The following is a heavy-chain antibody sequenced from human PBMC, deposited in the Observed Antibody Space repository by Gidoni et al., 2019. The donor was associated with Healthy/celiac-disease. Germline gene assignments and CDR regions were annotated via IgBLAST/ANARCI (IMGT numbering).Heavy chain of an antibody. CDR3: ARLPGGSIGWFDP. CDR2: IYYSGST. J-gene: IGHJ5*02. CDR1: GCPISSSSYY. V-gene: IGHV4-39*01. D-gene: IGHD3-16*01. Sequence: QLQLQDSGPGLVQPSEPLSLPSTVAGCPISSSSYYWGWIRQPPGKGLEWIGSIYYSGSTYYNPSLKSRVTISVDTSKNQFSLKLSSVTAADTAVYYCARLPGGSIGWFDPWGQGTLVTVSS.